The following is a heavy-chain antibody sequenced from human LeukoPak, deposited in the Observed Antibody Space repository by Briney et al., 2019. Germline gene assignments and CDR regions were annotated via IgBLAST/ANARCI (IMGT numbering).Heavy chain of an antibody. CDR2: FSATGGFT. J-gene: IGHJ4*02. Sequence: PGGSLTLSCAASGFTVYNYAMSWVRQAPEKGLEWVSSFSATGGFTKYADSVKGRFTISRDDSRNTLYLQMYSLRDEDTAVYYCAKDRGGSVVGTQFDYWGQGTLVTVSS. D-gene: IGHD6-19*01. CDR3: AKDRGGSVVGTQFDY. V-gene: IGHV3-23*01. CDR1: GFTVYNYA.